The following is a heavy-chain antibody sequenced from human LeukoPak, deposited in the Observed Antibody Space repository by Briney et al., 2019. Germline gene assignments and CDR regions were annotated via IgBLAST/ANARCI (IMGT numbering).Heavy chain of an antibody. J-gene: IGHJ6*02. CDR2: IRSKANSYAT. D-gene: IGHD2-21*01. Sequence: GGSLRLSCAASGFTFSGSAMHWFRQASGKGLEWVGRIRSKANSYATAYAASVKGRYTISRDDSKNTAYLQMNSLKSEDTAVYYCTRHLEVGDWRHYGTDVWGQGTTVTVSS. CDR3: TRHLEVGDWRHYGTDV. CDR1: GFTFSGSA. V-gene: IGHV3-73*01.